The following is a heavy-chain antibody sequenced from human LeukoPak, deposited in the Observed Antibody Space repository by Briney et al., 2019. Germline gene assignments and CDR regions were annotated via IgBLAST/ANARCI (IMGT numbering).Heavy chain of an antibody. CDR1: GFTFSSYA. Sequence: PGGSLRLSCAASGFTFSSYAMHWVRQAPGKGLEWVAFIRYDGNNKHYADSAKGRFTISRDNSKDTLYLQMNSLRAEDTAVYYCAKGDDYGANTRLPKFNWFDPWGQGTLVTVSS. D-gene: IGHD4-23*01. CDR2: IRYDGNNK. J-gene: IGHJ5*02. CDR3: AKGDDYGANTRLPKFNWFDP. V-gene: IGHV3-30*02.